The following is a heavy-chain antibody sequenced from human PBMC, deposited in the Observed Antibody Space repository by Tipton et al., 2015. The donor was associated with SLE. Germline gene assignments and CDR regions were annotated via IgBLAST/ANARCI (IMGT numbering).Heavy chain of an antibody. CDR1: GFTFSSFW. V-gene: IGHV3-30*02. Sequence: SLRLSCAASGFTFSSFWMNWVRQAPGKGLEWVAFIRYDGSVEDYADSVKGRFTISRDNSKNTLYLQMNNLRDEDTAAYHCAKVGSGWYGVDYWGQRIMVTVSS. CDR2: IRYDGSVE. J-gene: IGHJ4*02. CDR3: AKVGSGWYGVDY. D-gene: IGHD6-19*01.